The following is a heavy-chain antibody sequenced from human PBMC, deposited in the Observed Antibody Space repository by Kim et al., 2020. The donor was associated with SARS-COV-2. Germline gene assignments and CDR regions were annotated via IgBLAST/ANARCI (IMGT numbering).Heavy chain of an antibody. D-gene: IGHD1-20*01. CDR1: GYSFTSYW. Sequence: GESLKISCKGSGYSFTSYWISWVRQMPGKGLEWMGRIDPSDSYTNYSPSFQGHVTISADKSISTAYLQWSSLKASDPAMYYCARRRITGTSYYYYGMDVWGQGPTVTVSS. J-gene: IGHJ6*02. CDR2: IDPSDSYT. V-gene: IGHV5-10-1*01. CDR3: ARRRITGTSYYYYGMDV.